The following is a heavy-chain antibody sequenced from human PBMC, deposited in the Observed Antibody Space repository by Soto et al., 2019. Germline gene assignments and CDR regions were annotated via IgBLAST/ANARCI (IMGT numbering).Heavy chain of an antibody. CDR3: VSVGLVGSNVLTNAWFDY. D-gene: IGHD2-8*02. CDR2: IYPGDYDT. J-gene: IGHJ5*01. V-gene: IGHV5-51*01. CDR1: GYNFTSHW. Sequence: PGESLKTSCMGSGYNFTSHWIGWGRQMPGKGVELMGSIYPGDYDTRYSPSFQGPVTISADKSIRTAYLQWNSLKASETAMLYCVSVGLVGSNVLTNAWFDYWGPGTLVTVSS.